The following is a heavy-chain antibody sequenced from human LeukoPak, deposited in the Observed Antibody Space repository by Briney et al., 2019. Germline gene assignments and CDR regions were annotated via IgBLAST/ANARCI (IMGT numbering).Heavy chain of an antibody. V-gene: IGHV1-18*01. CDR1: GYTFTSYG. J-gene: IGHJ4*02. CDR3: ATPALMVRGGPFFDY. D-gene: IGHD3-10*01. CDR2: ISAYNGNT. Sequence: ASVKVSCKASGYTFTSYGISWVRQAPGQGREWMGWISAYNGNTNYAQKLQGRVTMTTDTSTSTAYMELRSLRSDDTAVYYCATPALMVRGGPFFDYWGQGTLVTVSS.